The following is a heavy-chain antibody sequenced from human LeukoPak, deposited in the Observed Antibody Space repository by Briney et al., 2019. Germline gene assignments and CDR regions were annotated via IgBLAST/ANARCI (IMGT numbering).Heavy chain of an antibody. CDR2: IYSGGST. Sequence: GGSLRLSCAASGFTVSSNYMSWVRQAPGKGLEWVSVIYSGGSTYYADSVKGRFTISRDNSKNTLYLQMNSLRAEDTAVYYCARAGYSNSCFDYWGQGTLVTVSS. CDR3: ARAGYSNSCFDY. CDR1: GFTVSSNY. V-gene: IGHV3-53*01. D-gene: IGHD6-13*01. J-gene: IGHJ4*02.